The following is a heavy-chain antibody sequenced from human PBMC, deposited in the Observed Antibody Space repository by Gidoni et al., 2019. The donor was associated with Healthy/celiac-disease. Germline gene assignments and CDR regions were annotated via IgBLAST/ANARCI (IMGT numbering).Heavy chain of an antibody. D-gene: IGHD3-3*01. V-gene: IGHV3-49*04. Sequence: EVQLVESGGGLVQPGRSLRRSCTASGFTFGDYAMIWVRQAPGKGLEWVGFISSKAYGGTTEYAASVKGRFTISRDDSKSIAYLQMNSLKTEDTAVYYCTRDLSTIFGPLDVWGQGTTVTVSS. CDR1: GFTFGDYA. CDR3: TRDLSTIFGPLDV. J-gene: IGHJ6*02. CDR2: ISSKAYGGTT.